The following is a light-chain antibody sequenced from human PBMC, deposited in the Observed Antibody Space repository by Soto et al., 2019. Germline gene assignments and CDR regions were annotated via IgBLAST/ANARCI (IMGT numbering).Light chain of an antibody. V-gene: IGKV1-5*03. CDR3: QQYKSFSLT. J-gene: IGKJ4*01. CDR2: KTS. Sequence: DVQMTQSPSTLSASVGDRVTITYRASQSISNWLAWYQQKPGKAPKLLIYKTSNLDSGVPSRFSGSGSGTEFSLTISSLQPDDFATYYCQQYKSFSLTFGGGTRVEVK. CDR1: QSISNW.